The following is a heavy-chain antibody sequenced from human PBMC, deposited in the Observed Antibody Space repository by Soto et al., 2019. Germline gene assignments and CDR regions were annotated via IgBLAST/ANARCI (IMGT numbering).Heavy chain of an antibody. V-gene: IGHV1-69*13. J-gene: IGHJ4*02. D-gene: IGHD5-18*01. Sequence: SVKVSCKASGGTFSSYAISWVRQAPGQGLEWMGGIIPIFGTANYAQKFQGRVTITADESTSTAYMELSSLRSEDTAVYYCAGDVDPDRGYSYGYVYYWGQGTLVTVSS. CDR3: AGDVDPDRGYSYGYVYY. CDR2: IIPIFGTA. CDR1: GGTFSSYA.